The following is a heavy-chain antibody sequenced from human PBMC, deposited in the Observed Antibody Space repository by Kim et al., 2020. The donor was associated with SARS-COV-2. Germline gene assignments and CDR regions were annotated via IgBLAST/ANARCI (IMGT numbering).Heavy chain of an antibody. CDR3: ARANFIVVPEEGAFDI. CDR2: IYYSGST. V-gene: IGHV4-59*01. Sequence: SETLSLTCTVSGGSISSYYWSWIRQPPGKGLEWIGYIYYSGSTNYNPSLKSRVTISVDTSKNQFSLKLSSVTAADTAVYYCARANFIVVPEEGAFDIWGQGTMVTVSS. D-gene: IGHD2-2*01. J-gene: IGHJ3*02. CDR1: GGSISSYY.